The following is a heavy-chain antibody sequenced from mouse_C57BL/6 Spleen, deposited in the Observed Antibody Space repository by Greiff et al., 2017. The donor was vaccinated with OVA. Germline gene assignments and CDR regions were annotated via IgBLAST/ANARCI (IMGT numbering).Heavy chain of an antibody. Sequence: VQLKESGPELVQPGASVKISCKASGYSFTDYNMNWVKQSNGKSLEWIGVINPNYGTTSYNQTITGKATLTVDHYSSTAYMQLNSLTSDDSAVYYCARIYLRRDYYAMGYWGQGTSVTVSS. J-gene: IGHJ4*01. CDR2: INPNYGTT. V-gene: IGHV1-39*01. D-gene: IGHD2-12*01. CDR1: GYSFTDYN. CDR3: ARIYLRRDYYAMGY.